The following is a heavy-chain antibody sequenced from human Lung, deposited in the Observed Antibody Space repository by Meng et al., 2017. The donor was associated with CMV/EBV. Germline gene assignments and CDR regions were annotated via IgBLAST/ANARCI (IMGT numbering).Heavy chain of an antibody. V-gene: IGHV3-30*04. J-gene: IGHJ6*02. CDR2: ISYDGSNK. D-gene: IGHD3-22*01. CDR1: GFTFSSYA. Sequence: GESLKIPRAGPGFTFSSYAMHWVRQDPGKGLEWVGVISYDGSNKYYADSVKGRFTISRDNSKNMLYLQMNSLRAEDKAVYYCARAFYDSNFDGMDVWGQGTTVTVSS. CDR3: ARAFYDSNFDGMDV.